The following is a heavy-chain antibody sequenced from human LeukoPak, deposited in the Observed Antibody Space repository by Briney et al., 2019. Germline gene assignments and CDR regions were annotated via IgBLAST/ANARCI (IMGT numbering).Heavy chain of an antibody. D-gene: IGHD6-19*01. CDR1: GYTFTGYY. J-gene: IGHJ4*02. CDR3: AGDSSSGRPTTVDY. Sequence: ASVKVSCKASGYTFTGYYMHWVRQAPGQGLEWMGWINPNSGGTNYAQKFQGRVTMTRDTSISTAYMELSRLRSDDTAVYYCAGDSSSGRPTTVDYWGQGTLVTVSS. V-gene: IGHV1-2*02. CDR2: INPNSGGT.